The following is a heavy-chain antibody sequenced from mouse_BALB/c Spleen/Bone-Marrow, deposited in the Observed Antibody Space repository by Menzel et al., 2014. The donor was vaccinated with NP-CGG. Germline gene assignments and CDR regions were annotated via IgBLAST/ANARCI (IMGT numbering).Heavy chain of an antibody. J-gene: IGHJ2*01. CDR1: GFTFSHYW. CDR2: IRLKSNNYAT. D-gene: IGHD4-1*01. Sequence: EVQGVESGGGLVQPGESMKLSCVVSGFTFSHYWMNWVRQSPEKGLEWVAEIRLKSNNYATHYAESVKGRFTISRDDSKSSVYLRMNNLRAEDTGIYYCTRTGTGYFDYWGQGTTLTVSS. CDR3: TRTGTGYFDY. V-gene: IGHV6-6*02.